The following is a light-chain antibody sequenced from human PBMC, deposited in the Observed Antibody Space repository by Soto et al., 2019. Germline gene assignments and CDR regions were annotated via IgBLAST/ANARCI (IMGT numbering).Light chain of an antibody. J-gene: IGKJ4*01. CDR1: QGISSY. V-gene: IGKV1-9*01. Sequence: DIQLTQSPSLLLASLEERATITCRAIQGISSYLAWYQQKPGKATNLLSYAASTVKSSVPSRFCGSGSGTEFSLTISILRPEAFATYYCQQLNRYPPTLTFGAGTKV. CDR2: AAS. CDR3: QQLNRYPPTLT.